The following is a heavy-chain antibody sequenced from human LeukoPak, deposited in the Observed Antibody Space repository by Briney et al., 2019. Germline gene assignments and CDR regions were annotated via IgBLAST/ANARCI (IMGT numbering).Heavy chain of an antibody. Sequence: SETLSLTCTVSGGSISSSSYYWGWIRQPPGKGLEWIGSIYYSGSTYYNPSLKSRVTISVDTSKNQFSLKLSSVTAADTAVYYCARAQVFYCTNGVCLNVNWFDPWGQGTLVTVSS. CDR2: IYYSGST. J-gene: IGHJ5*02. V-gene: IGHV4-39*07. CDR3: ARAQVFYCTNGVCLNVNWFDP. CDR1: GGSISSSSYY. D-gene: IGHD2-8*01.